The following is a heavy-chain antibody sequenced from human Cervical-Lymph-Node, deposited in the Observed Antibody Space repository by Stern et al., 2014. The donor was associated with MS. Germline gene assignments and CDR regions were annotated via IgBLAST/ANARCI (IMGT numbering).Heavy chain of an antibody. V-gene: IGHV3-33*01. J-gene: IGHJ6*02. Sequence: QVQLMQSGGGVVQPGTSLRVSCVASGFTFSRYGMHWVRQAPGQGLEWVAVIWYDGNSQYDADSVRGRFTTSRDNSKKTLYLQMNRLSAVDTAVYYCARDGDGGVASYFGLDVWGQGTTVTVSS. CDR1: GFTFSRYG. CDR3: ARDGDGGVASYFGLDV. CDR2: IWYDGNSQ. D-gene: IGHD7-27*01.